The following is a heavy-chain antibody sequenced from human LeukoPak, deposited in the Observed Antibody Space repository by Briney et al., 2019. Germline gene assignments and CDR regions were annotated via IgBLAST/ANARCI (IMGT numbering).Heavy chain of an antibody. CDR3: AKDRAVAGTDARYYFDY. CDR2: ISGSDGST. Sequence: PGGSLRLSCAASGFTFSSYAMSWVRQAPGKGLEWVSTISGSDGSTYYADSVKGRFTISRDNSKNTLYLQMNSLRAEDTAVYYCAKDRAVAGTDARYYFDYWGQGTLVTVSS. J-gene: IGHJ4*02. CDR1: GFTFSSYA. D-gene: IGHD6-19*01. V-gene: IGHV3-23*01.